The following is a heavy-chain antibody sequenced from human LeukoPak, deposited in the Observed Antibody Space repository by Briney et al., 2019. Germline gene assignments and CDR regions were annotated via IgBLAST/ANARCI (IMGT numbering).Heavy chain of an antibody. D-gene: IGHD3-10*01. Sequence: SETLALTCAVYGGSFSGYHWSWIRQPPGEGLEWIGEINHSGSTNYKPYLKSRVTISVDTSKNQFSPKLSSVTAADTAVYYCARGRGYYYNYGMDVWGQGTTVTVSS. CDR3: ARGRGYYYNYGMDV. CDR1: GGSFSGYH. CDR2: INHSGST. J-gene: IGHJ6*02. V-gene: IGHV4-34*01.